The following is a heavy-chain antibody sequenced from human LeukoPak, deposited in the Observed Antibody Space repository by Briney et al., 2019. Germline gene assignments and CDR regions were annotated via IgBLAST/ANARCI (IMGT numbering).Heavy chain of an antibody. V-gene: IGHV3-74*01. CDR3: ARGNFYSGSGSSPLDY. J-gene: IGHJ4*02. CDR1: GFTFNTYW. D-gene: IGHD3-10*01. CDR2: INSDGSRT. Sequence: GGSLRLSCAASGFTFNTYWMHWVRQLPGKELVWVSRINSDGSRTNYVDSAKGRFTISRDNAKNTLFLQLNTLRAEDTAVYYCARGNFYSGSGSSPLDYWGQGTLVTVSS.